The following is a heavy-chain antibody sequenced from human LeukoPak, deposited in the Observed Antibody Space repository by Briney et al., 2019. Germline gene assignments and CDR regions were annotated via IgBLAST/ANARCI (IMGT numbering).Heavy chain of an antibody. CDR2: ISAYNGHT. CDR1: GYTFTSYG. J-gene: IGHJ4*02. V-gene: IGHV1-18*01. CDR3: ARAGYSYGYLGYFDY. Sequence: ASVKVSCKASGYTFTSYGISWVRQAPGQGLEWMGWISAYNGHTNYAQKFQGRVTMTTDTSTSTAYMELRSLRSDDTAVYYCARAGYSYGYLGYFDYWGQGTLVTVSS. D-gene: IGHD5-18*01.